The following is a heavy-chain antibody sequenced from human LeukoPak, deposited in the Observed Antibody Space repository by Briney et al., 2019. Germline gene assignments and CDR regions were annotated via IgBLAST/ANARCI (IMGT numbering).Heavy chain of an antibody. V-gene: IGHV4-34*01. CDR3: ARGIFYGGRKQYIWFDL. CDR1: GGPFTVFF. Sequence: SETLSLTSALYGGPFTVFFWSWIRQAPGNGREWIGEISHSGSSNYNPSLKSRITISVDTSKSQFSLRLTSVTAADTAVYYCARGIFYGGRKQYIWFDLWGQGTLVTVSS. J-gene: IGHJ5*02. CDR2: ISHSGSS. D-gene: IGHD4-23*01.